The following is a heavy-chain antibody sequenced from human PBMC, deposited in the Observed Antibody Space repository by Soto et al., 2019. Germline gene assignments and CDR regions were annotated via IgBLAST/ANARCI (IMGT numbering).Heavy chain of an antibody. CDR2: IIPIFGTP. CDR3: ARGRAPRGWSYLDL. D-gene: IGHD2-15*01. Sequence: QVQLVQSGAEVKKPGSSVKISCKAFGGSFSDYAISWVRQAPGQGLEWMGGIIPIFGTPNYAQKFQDRVTFTADESTNTAYLELSRLTSEDTAVYYWARGRAPRGWSYLDLWGQGTQVTVSS. CDR1: GGSFSDYA. J-gene: IGHJ4*02. V-gene: IGHV1-69*01.